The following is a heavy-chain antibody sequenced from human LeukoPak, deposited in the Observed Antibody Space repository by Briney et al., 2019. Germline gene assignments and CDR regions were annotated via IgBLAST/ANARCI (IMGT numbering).Heavy chain of an antibody. D-gene: IGHD1-7*01. J-gene: IGHJ4*02. Sequence: ASMKVSCKASGYTFTDYYIHWVRQAPGQGIEWMGRINPNTGGTNYAQKFQGRVTMTGDTSINTASMELTSLTSGDTAVYYCTRVSIAWSNLYFDFWGQGTLVTVSS. CDR1: GYTFTDYY. CDR2: INPNTGGT. CDR3: TRVSIAWSNLYFDF. V-gene: IGHV1-2*02.